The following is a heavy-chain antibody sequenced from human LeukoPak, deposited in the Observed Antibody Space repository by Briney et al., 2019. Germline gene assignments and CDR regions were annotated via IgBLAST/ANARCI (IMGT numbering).Heavy chain of an antibody. D-gene: IGHD6-19*01. J-gene: IGHJ4*02. V-gene: IGHV4-59*08. CDR3: VRAVSGRLDY. CDR2: IYYSGST. CDR1: GGSMSPYH. Sequence: SETLSLTCTVSGGSMSPYHWGWIRQPPGKGLEWTGYIYYSGSTNYNPSLKSRVTISVDTSKNQFSLKLSSVTAADTAIYYCVRAVSGRLDYWGQGTLVTVSS.